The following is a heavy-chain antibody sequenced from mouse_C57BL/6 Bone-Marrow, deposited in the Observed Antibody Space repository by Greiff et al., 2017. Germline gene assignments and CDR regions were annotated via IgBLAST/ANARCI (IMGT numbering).Heavy chain of an antibody. Sequence: VQLQQSGPELVKPGASVKISCKASGYTFTDYYMNWVKQSHGKSLEWIGDINPNNGGTSYNQKFKGKATLTVDKSSSTAYMGLRSLTSEDSAVYYCAYYGSSYPYWYFDVWGTGTTVTVSS. J-gene: IGHJ1*03. CDR2: INPNNGGT. CDR1: GYTFTDYY. V-gene: IGHV1-26*01. CDR3: AYYGSSYPYWYFDV. D-gene: IGHD1-1*01.